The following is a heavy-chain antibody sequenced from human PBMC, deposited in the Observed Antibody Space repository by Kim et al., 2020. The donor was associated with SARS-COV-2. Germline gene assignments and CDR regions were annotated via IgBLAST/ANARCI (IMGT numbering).Heavy chain of an antibody. CDR1: GFTFSSYS. CDR3: ARDLEGGNYYYYGMDV. J-gene: IGHJ6*02. CDR2: IGSSSDYI. Sequence: GGSLRLSCAASGFTFSSYSMSWVRQAPGKGLEWVSFIGSSSDYIYYADSVKGRFTISRDNAKNSLFLQMNSLRAEDTAVYYCARDLEGGNYYYYGMDVWGHGTTVTVSS. V-gene: IGHV3-21*01. D-gene: IGHD1-1*01.